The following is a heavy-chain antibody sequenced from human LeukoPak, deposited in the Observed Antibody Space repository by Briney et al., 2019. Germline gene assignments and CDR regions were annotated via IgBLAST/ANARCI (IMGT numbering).Heavy chain of an antibody. CDR2: INHSGST. V-gene: IGHV4-34*01. Sequence: SETLSLTCTVSGGSISSYYWSWIRQPPGKGLEWIGEINHSGSTSYNPSLKSRVTISVDTSKNQFSLKLSSVTAADTAVYYCARPYCSGGSCSFDYWGQGTLVTVSS. CDR1: GGSISSYY. D-gene: IGHD2-15*01. CDR3: ARPYCSGGSCSFDY. J-gene: IGHJ4*02.